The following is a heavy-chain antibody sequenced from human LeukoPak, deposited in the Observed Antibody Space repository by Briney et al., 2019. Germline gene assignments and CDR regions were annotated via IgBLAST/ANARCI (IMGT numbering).Heavy chain of an antibody. J-gene: IGHJ6*02. CDR2: INPNSGGT. CDR1: GYTFTGYY. V-gene: IGHV1-2*06. Sequence: GASVKVSCKASGYTFTGYYMHWVRQAPGQGLEWMGRINPNSGGTNYAQKFQGRVTMTRDTSISTAYMELSRLRSEDTAVYYCARGAVNRFYGSGSYYNDRSYYYYGMDVWGQGTTVTVSS. CDR3: ARGAVNRFYGSGSYYNDRSYYYYGMDV. D-gene: IGHD3-10*01.